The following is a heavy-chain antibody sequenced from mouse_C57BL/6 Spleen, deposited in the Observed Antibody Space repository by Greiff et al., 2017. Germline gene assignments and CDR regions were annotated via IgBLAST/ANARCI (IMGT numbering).Heavy chain of an antibody. CDR3: ARGGFYYGSSYVWYFDV. Sequence: DVKLVESVAELVRPGASVKLSCTASGFNIKNTYMHWVKQRPEQGLEWIGRIDPANGNTKYAPKFQGKATITADTSSNTAYLQLSSLTSEDTAIYYCARGGFYYGSSYVWYFDVWGTGTTVTVSS. D-gene: IGHD1-1*01. J-gene: IGHJ1*03. V-gene: IGHV14-3*01. CDR1: GFNIKNTY. CDR2: IDPANGNT.